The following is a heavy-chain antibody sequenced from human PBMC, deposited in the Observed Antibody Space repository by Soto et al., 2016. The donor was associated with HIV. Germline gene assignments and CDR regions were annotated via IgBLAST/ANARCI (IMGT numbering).Heavy chain of an antibody. D-gene: IGHD3-10*01. J-gene: IGHJ6*02. CDR1: GFTFDDYG. CDR2: INWNGGST. V-gene: IGHV3-20*04. CDR3: ARDRGYYYGSGSFKAVYYYGMDV. Sequence: EVQLVESGGGVVWPGGSLRLSCAASGFTFDDYGMSWVRQAPGKGLEWVSGINWNGGSTTYADSVKGRFTISRDNAKNSLYLQMNSLRAEDTALYYCARDRGYYYGSGSFKAVYYYGMDVWGQGTTVTVSS.